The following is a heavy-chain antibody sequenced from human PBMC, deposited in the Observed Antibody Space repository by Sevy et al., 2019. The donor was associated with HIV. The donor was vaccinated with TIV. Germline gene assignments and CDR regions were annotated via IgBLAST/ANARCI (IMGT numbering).Heavy chain of an antibody. V-gene: IGHV1-24*01. J-gene: IGHJ4*02. CDR2: FDPENGET. Sequence: ASVKVSCKVSGYTITEFSTHWVQQAPGKGLEWMGRFDPENGETIYAQKFQGRVTLTEDKSTDTADLELRSLKSEDTAVYYCANTREYYHDNSGYLDFWGQGTLVTVSS. D-gene: IGHD3-22*01. CDR1: GYTITEFS. CDR3: ANTREYYHDNSGYLDF.